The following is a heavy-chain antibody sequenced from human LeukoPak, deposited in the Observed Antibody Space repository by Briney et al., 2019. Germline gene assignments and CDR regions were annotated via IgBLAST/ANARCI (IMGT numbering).Heavy chain of an antibody. D-gene: IGHD1-26*01. J-gene: IGHJ6*03. CDR2: INSNSADT. CDR3: ARHGGRYSGSYHMEDYYYYMDV. CDR1: GYSFIDYY. V-gene: IGHV1-2*02. Sequence: GASVKVSCKTSGYSFIDYYIHWVRQAPGQGLEWMGWINSNSADTNYAQNFQGRVTMTRDTSISTAYLQWSSLKASDTAMYYCARHGGRYSGSYHMEDYYYYMDVWGKGTTVTVSS.